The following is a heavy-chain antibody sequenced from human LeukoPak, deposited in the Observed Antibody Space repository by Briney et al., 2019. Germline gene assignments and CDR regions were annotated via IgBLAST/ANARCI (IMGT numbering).Heavy chain of an antibody. CDR3: ARDRYCSSTSCYTNPFDY. J-gene: IGHJ4*02. Sequence: SVKVSCKASGGTFSSYAISWVRQAPAQGLEWMGGIIPIFGTANYAQRFQGRVTITADESTSTAYMELSSLRSEDTAVYYCARDRYCSSTSCYTNPFDYWGQGTLVTVSS. V-gene: IGHV1-69*13. CDR2: IIPIFGTA. CDR1: GGTFSSYA. D-gene: IGHD2-2*02.